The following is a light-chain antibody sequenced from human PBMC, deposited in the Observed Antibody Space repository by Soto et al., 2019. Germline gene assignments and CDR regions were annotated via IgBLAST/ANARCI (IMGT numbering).Light chain of an antibody. CDR3: RSYAGSNNFVYG. Sequence: QSVLAQPPSASGSPGQSVTISCTGTSSDVGGYNYVSWYQQHPGKAPKLIISDVSKRPSGVPDRFSGSKSGNTASLTVSGLQAEDEADYFCRSYAGSNNFVYGFVTGTKVTVL. J-gene: IGLJ1*01. CDR1: SSDVGGYNY. CDR2: DVS. V-gene: IGLV2-8*01.